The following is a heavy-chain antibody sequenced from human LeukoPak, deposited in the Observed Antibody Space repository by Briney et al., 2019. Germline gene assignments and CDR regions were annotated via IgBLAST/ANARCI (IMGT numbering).Heavy chain of an antibody. J-gene: IGHJ6*04. V-gene: IGHV3-30*18. D-gene: IGHD6-13*01. CDR3: AKGDGGSSSWYDFYFYGVDV. CDR1: GLTFSNYA. Sequence: GRSLRLSCVVSGLTFSNYAMHWVRQAPGKGLEWVAVISNDGSKRHYADAVKGRLSISRDNSKNALSLQFNSLRGDDTAVYYCAKGDGGSSSWYDFYFYGVDVWGKGTAVTVSS. CDR2: ISNDGSKR.